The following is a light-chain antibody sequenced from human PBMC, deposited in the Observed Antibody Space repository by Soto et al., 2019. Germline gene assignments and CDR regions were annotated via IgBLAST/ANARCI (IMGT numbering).Light chain of an antibody. CDR2: EVN. CDR3: CSYAGSSTLYV. J-gene: IGLJ1*01. CDR1: SSDIGTYNL. V-gene: IGLV2-23*02. Sequence: QSVLTQPASVSGSPGQSITISCTGTSSDIGTYNLVSWYQQHPGKAPKLMIYEVNKRPSGVSDRFSGSKSGNTASLTISGLQAEDGADYYCCSYAGSSTLYVFGTGTKVTVL.